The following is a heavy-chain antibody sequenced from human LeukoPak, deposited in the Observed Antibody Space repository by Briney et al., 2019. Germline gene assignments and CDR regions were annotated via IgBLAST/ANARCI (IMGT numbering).Heavy chain of an antibody. CDR2: IIPIFGIA. Sequence: SVTVSFKASGGTFSSYAISWVRQAPGQGLEWMGRIIPIFGIANYAQKFQGRVTITADKSTSTAYMELSSLRSEDTAVYYCARDPEYGSGSFEVDYWGQGTLVTVSS. CDR3: ARDPEYGSGSFEVDY. V-gene: IGHV1-69*10. J-gene: IGHJ4*02. D-gene: IGHD3-10*01. CDR1: GGTFSSYA.